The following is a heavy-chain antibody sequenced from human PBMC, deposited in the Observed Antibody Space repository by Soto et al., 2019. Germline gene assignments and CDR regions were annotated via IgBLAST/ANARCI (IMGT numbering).Heavy chain of an antibody. Sequence: SETLSLTCTVSGGSISSGGYYWSWIRQHPGKGKERKGYIYYSGSNYYNPSLKSRVTIPVDTSKNQFSLKLSSVTAADTAVYYRARAYYYDSSGYFGIPPLNFDIWGQGTMVTVSS. CDR3: ARAYYYDSSGYFGIPPLNFDI. CDR1: GGSISSGGYY. CDR2: IYYSGSN. D-gene: IGHD3-22*01. V-gene: IGHV4-31*03. J-gene: IGHJ3*02.